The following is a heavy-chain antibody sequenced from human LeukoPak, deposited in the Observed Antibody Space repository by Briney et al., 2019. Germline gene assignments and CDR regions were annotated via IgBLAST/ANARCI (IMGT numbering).Heavy chain of an antibody. Sequence: PGGSLRLSCAASGFTFSGYAMSWVRQAPGKGLEWVSGISGSGGSTYYADSVKGRFTISRDNSRSTLYLQMNSLRPEDTAIYYCAREGYYGSGSPPSLYFDYWGQGTLVTVSS. V-gene: IGHV3-23*01. D-gene: IGHD3-10*01. CDR1: GFTFSGYA. CDR3: AREGYYGSGSPPSLYFDY. CDR2: ISGSGGST. J-gene: IGHJ4*02.